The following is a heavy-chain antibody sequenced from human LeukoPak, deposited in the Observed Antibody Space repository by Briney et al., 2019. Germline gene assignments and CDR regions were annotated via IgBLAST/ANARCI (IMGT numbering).Heavy chain of an antibody. Sequence: SETLSLTCTVSGGSISNYYWGWIRQPPGEGLEWIGSIYYSGSTYYNSSLQSRVTISVHMSNNQFALKLSSVTAADTAVYYCARGQKYRSGYTVTELGSGYFDYWGQGPLVTVSS. CDR2: IYYSGST. CDR3: ARGQKYRSGYTVTELGSGYFDY. V-gene: IGHV4-39*06. J-gene: IGHJ4*02. D-gene: IGHD5-18*01. CDR1: GGSISNYY.